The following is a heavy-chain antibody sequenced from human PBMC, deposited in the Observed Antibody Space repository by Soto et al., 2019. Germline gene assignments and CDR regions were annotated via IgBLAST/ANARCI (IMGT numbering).Heavy chain of an antibody. CDR1: GYSFTSYW. D-gene: IGHD3-3*01. CDR3: ARVRDYDFWSGYYPSHYYYYGMDV. Sequence: GESLKISCKGSGYSFTSYWIGWVRQMPGKGLEWMGIIYPGDSDTRYSPSFQGQVTISADKSISTAYLQWSSLKASDTAMYYCARVRDYDFWSGYYPSHYYYYGMDVWGQGTTVTVS. V-gene: IGHV5-51*01. CDR2: IYPGDSDT. J-gene: IGHJ6*02.